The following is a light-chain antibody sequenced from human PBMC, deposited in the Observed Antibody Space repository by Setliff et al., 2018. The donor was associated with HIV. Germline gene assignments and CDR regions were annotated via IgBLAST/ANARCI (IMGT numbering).Light chain of an antibody. J-gene: IGLJ1*01. Sequence: QSALTQPASVSGSPGQSISISCTGTSSDVGGFNSVSWYQHHPGKAPKVMIFDVSKRPTGVPDRFSGSKSGNTASLTISGLQAEDEADYYCSSYAITNTLPFGTGTKVTVL. CDR2: DVS. CDR1: SSDVGGFNS. CDR3: SSYAITNTLP. V-gene: IGLV2-14*03.